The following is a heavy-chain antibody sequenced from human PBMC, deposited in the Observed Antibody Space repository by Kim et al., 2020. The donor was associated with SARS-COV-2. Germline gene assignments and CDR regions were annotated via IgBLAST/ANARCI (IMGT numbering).Heavy chain of an antibody. Sequence: GGSLRLSCAASGFTFSSYGMHWVRQAPGKGLEWVAVISYDGSNQYYADSVKGRFTISRDNSRNTLYLQMNSLRTEDTALYYCVKEGRVIITTYAFDVWGQGTL. J-gene: IGHJ3*01. CDR3: VKEGRVIITTYAFDV. D-gene: IGHD3-22*01. CDR2: ISYDGSNQ. CDR1: GFTFSSYG. V-gene: IGHV3-30*18.